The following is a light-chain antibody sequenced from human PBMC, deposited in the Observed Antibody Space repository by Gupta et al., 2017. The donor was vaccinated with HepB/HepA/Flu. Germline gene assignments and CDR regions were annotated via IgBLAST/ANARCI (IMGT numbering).Light chain of an antibody. J-gene: IGKJ1*01. CDR2: WAS. Sequence: DIVMTQSPDSLAVSLGERATIDCKSSQNLLYSSNNKNYLAWYQQKPGQPPRLLIYWASTRESGVPDRFRGSGSGTDFTLTISSLQAEDVAFYYCQQYYSSLWTFGRGTKVEIK. CDR1: QNLLYSSNNKNY. V-gene: IGKV4-1*01. CDR3: QQYYSSLWT.